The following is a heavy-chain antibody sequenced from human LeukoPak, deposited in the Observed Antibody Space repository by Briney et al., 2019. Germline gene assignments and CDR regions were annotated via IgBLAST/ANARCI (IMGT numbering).Heavy chain of an antibody. V-gene: IGHV4-31*03. Sequence: PSETLSLTCTVSSGSISSADYYWNWVRQHPGKGLEWIGYIYYSGTTFYNPSPKSRISISLDTSKNQFSLRLSSVTAADTAVYYCARARVGYSSSWYYRYWGQGTLVTVSS. CDR3: ARARVGYSSSWYYRY. J-gene: IGHJ4*02. D-gene: IGHD6-13*01. CDR1: SGSISSADYY. CDR2: IYYSGTT.